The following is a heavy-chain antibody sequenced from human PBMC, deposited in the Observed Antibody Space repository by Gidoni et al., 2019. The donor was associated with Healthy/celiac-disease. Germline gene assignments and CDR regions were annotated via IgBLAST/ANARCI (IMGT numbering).Heavy chain of an antibody. Sequence: QVQRVQSAAEMQKPGPSVKVSCKASGGTFSSYAISWVRQAPGQGLEWMGGIIPIFGTANYAQKLQGRVTMTADESTSTAYIELSSLRSEDTAVYYCARASGYSYGRGYFDYWGQGTLVTVSS. D-gene: IGHD5-18*01. V-gene: IGHV1-69*01. CDR1: GGTFSSYA. CDR2: IIPIFGTA. J-gene: IGHJ4*02. CDR3: ARASGYSYGRGYFDY.